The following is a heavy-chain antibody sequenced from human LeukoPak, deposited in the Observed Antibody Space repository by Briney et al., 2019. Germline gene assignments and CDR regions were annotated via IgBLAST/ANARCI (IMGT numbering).Heavy chain of an antibody. D-gene: IGHD3-3*01. V-gene: IGHV4-34*01. CDR2: INHSGST. CDR3: ARGPYYDFWSGYVDYYYYGMDV. J-gene: IGHJ6*02. CDR1: GGSFSGYY. Sequence: SETLSLTCAVYGGSFSGYYWSWIRQPPGKGLEWIGEINHSGSTNYNPSLKSRVTISVDTSKNQFSLKLSSVTAADTAVYYCARGPYYDFWSGYVDYYYYGMDVWGQGTTVTVSS.